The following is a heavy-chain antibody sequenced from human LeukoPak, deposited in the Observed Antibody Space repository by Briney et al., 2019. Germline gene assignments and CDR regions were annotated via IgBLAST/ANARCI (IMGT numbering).Heavy chain of an antibody. CDR1: GFTFSSYA. V-gene: IGHV3-64D*06. CDR3: VNLGSGSYRGINDAFDI. J-gene: IGHJ3*02. CDR2: ISSNGGST. Sequence: GGSLRLSCSASGFTFSSYAMHWVRQAPGKGLEYVSAISSNGGSTYYADSVKGRFTISRDNSKNTLYLQISSLRAEDTAVYYCVNLGSGSYRGINDAFDIWGQGTMVTVSS. D-gene: IGHD3-10*01.